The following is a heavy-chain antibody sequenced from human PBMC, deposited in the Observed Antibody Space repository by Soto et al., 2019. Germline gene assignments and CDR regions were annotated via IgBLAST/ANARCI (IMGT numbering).Heavy chain of an antibody. CDR3: ARRVDYYYGMDV. Sequence: LSLTCTVSGGSISSSSYYWGWIRQPPGKGLEWIGSIYYSGSTYYNPSLKSRVTISVDTSKNQFSLKLSSVTAADTAVYYCARRVDYYYGMDVWGQGTTVTVSS. CDR1: GGSISSSSYY. CDR2: IYYSGST. D-gene: IGHD2-15*01. J-gene: IGHJ6*02. V-gene: IGHV4-39*01.